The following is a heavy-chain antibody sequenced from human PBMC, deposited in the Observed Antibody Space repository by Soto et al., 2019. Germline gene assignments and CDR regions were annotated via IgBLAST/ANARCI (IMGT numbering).Heavy chain of an antibody. D-gene: IGHD2-8*01. CDR2: IKQDGSEK. Sequence: GGSLRLSCAASGFTFSSYWMSWVRQAPGKGLEWVANIKQDGSEKYYVDSVKGRFTISRDNAKNSLYLQMNSLRAEDTAVYYCARARDPNGVCSYSDYWGQGTLVTVSS. J-gene: IGHJ4*02. CDR3: ARARDPNGVCSYSDY. V-gene: IGHV3-7*05. CDR1: GFTFSSYW.